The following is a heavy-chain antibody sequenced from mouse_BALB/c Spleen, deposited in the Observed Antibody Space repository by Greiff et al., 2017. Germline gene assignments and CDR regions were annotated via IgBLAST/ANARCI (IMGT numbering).Heavy chain of an antibody. V-gene: IGHV5-12-2*01. D-gene: IGHD2-3*01. Sequence: EVMLVESGGGLVQPGGSLKLSCAASGFTFSSYTMSWVRQTPEKRLEWVAYISNGGGSTYYPDTVKGRFTISRDNAKNTLYLQMSSLKSEDTAMYYCARHLYDPWFAYWGQGTLVTVSA. CDR3: ARHLYDPWFAY. CDR2: ISNGGGST. CDR1: GFTFSSYT. J-gene: IGHJ3*01.